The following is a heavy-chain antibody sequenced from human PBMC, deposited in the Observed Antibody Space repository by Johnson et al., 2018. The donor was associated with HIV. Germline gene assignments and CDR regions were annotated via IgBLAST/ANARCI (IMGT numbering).Heavy chain of an antibody. CDR1: GFAFRSNY. CDR2: IKQDGSEK. Sequence: MQLVESGGGLVQPGGSLRLSCAASGFAFRSNYMSWVRQAPGKGLEWVANIKQDGSEKNYLDSVKGRFTISRDNAKNALFLHMNSLRVEDTAVYYCARGNLYYSTDAFDIWGQVTMVTVSS. V-gene: IGHV3-7*01. D-gene: IGHD3-10*01. J-gene: IGHJ3*02. CDR3: ARGNLYYSTDAFDI.